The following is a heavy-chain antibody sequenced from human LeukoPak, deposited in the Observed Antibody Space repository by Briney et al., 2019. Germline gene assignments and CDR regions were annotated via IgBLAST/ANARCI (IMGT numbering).Heavy chain of an antibody. V-gene: IGHV4-34*01. Sequence: SETLSLTCAVYGGSFSGYYWSWIRQPPGKGLEWIGEINHSGSTNYNPSLKSRVTISVDTSKNQFSLKLSSVTAADTAVYYCASGPRTGYSNWFDPWGQGTLVTVSS. D-gene: IGHD3/OR15-3a*01. J-gene: IGHJ5*02. CDR2: INHSGST. CDR3: ASGPRTGYSNWFDP. CDR1: GGSFSGYY.